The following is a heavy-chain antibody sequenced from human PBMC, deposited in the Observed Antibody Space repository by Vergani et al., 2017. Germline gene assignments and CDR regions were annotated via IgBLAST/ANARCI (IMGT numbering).Heavy chain of an antibody. J-gene: IGHJ5*02. CDR3: ARDLGYGSGSSNYNWFDA. CDR1: GGTFSSYA. CDR2: IIPIFGTA. Sequence: QVQLVQSGAEVKKPGSSVKVSCKASGGTFSSYAISWVRQAPGQGLEWMGRIIPIFGTANYAQKFQGRVTITADEPTSTAYMELSSLRSEDTAVYYCARDLGYGSGSSNYNWFDAWGQGTLVTVSS. D-gene: IGHD3-10*01. V-gene: IGHV1-69*13.